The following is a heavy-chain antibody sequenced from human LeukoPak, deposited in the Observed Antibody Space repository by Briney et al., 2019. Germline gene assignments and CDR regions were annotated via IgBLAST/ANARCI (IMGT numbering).Heavy chain of an antibody. CDR3: AREAPYCSSTSCYVAYYYYGMDV. D-gene: IGHD2-2*01. Sequence: PSETLSLTCTVSGSSISSYYWSWIRQPAGKGLEWIGRIYTSGSTNYNPSLKSRVTMSVDTSKNQFSLKLSSVTAADTAVYYCAREAPYCSSTSCYVAYYYYGMDVWGQGTTVTVSS. CDR1: GSSISSYY. V-gene: IGHV4-4*07. J-gene: IGHJ6*02. CDR2: IYTSGST.